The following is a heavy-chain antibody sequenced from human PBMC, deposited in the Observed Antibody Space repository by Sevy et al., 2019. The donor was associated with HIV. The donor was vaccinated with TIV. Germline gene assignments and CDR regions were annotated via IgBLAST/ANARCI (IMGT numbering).Heavy chain of an antibody. Sequence: ASVKVSCKASGYTLTSYDINWVRQATGQGLEWMGWMNPNSGNTGYAQKFQGRVTITRNTSISTAYMELSSLRSEGTAVYYCARGSSYGYFDYWGQGTLVTVSS. CDR2: MNPNSGNT. V-gene: IGHV1-8*03. CDR3: ARGSSYGYFDY. D-gene: IGHD1-26*01. CDR1: GYTLTSYD. J-gene: IGHJ4*02.